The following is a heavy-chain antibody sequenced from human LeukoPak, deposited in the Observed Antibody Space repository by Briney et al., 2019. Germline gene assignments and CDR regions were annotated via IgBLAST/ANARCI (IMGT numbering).Heavy chain of an antibody. V-gene: IGHV4-59*08. J-gene: IGHJ4*02. CDR3: ARHGFSVAGTGFLDC. CDR2: IYFSGST. D-gene: IGHD6-19*01. Sequence: SETLSLTCTVSGGSITSYYWSWMRQPPGKGLEWIGYIYFSGSTYYNPSLKSRVTMSVGTSKKQFSLKLSTVTAADTAVYYCARHGFSVAGTGFLDCWGQGTLVTVSS. CDR1: GGSITSYY.